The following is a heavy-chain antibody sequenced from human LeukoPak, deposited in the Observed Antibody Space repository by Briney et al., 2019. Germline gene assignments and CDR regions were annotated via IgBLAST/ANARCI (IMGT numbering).Heavy chain of an antibody. J-gene: IGHJ5*02. CDR1: GYTFTGYY. CDR3: ARRGSGRPGGFWFDP. V-gene: IGHV1-2*02. Sequence: EASVKVSCKASGYTFTGYYMHWVRQAPGQGLEWMGWINPNSGGTNYAQKFQGRVTMTRDTSISTAYMELSRLRSDDTAVYYCARRGSGRPGGFWFDPWGQGTLVTVSS. CDR2: INPNSGGT. D-gene: IGHD1-26*01.